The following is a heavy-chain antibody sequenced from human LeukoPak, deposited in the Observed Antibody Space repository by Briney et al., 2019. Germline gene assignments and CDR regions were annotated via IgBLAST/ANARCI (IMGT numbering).Heavy chain of an antibody. CDR3: ARDGLITFGGVIARNWFDP. V-gene: IGHV3-64*01. CDR2: ISSNGGST. Sequence: PGGSLRLSRAASGFTFSSYAMHWVRQAPGKGLEDVSAISSNGGSTYYANLVKGRFTISRDNSKNTLYLQMCSLRAEDMAVYHCARDGLITFGGVIARNWFDPWGQGTLVTVSS. J-gene: IGHJ5*02. D-gene: IGHD3-16*02. CDR1: GFTFSSYA.